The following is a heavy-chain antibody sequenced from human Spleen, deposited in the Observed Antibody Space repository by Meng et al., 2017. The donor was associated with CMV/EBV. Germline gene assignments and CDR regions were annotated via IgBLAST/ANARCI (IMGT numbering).Heavy chain of an antibody. CDR1: GYTFTIYD. D-gene: IGHD3-22*01. CDR3: ARDLVGYDAFDV. J-gene: IGHJ3*01. CDR2: INPDGGTT. Sequence: ASVKVSCKASGYTFTIYDINWVRQAPGQGLEWMGRINPDGGTTTYSQKFQGGVTLTSDTSTNTVYMELSRLRYEDTAVYYCARDLVGYDAFDVWGQGTMVTVSS. V-gene: IGHV1-46*01.